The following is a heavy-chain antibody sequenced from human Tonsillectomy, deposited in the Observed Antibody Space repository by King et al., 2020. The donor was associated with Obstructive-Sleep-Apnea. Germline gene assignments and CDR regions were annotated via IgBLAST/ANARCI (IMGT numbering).Heavy chain of an antibody. CDR1: GFTFDDYT. V-gene: IGHV3-43*01. Sequence: QLVQSGGVVVQPGGSLRLSCAASGFTFDDYTMHWVRQAPGKGLEWVSLISWDGGSTYYADSVKGRFTITRDNSKNSLYLQINSLRTEDTALSYCAKSTVPRYYFYGMDVWGQGTTVTVSS. J-gene: IGHJ6*02. CDR3: AKSTVPRYYFYGMDV. D-gene: IGHD4-17*01. CDR2: ISWDGGST.